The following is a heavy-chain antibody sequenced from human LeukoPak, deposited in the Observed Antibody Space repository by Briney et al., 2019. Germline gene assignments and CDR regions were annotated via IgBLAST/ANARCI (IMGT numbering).Heavy chain of an antibody. Sequence: GRSLRLSCAASGFTFRSYGMHWVRQAPGKGLEWLAVIWDDGSNKYYADSVKGRFTISRDNSKNTLYLQMNSLRAEDTAVYYCARATSSGSFPMGWWGQGTLVTVSS. D-gene: IGHD1-26*01. CDR3: ARATSSGSFPMGW. CDR1: GFTFRSYG. V-gene: IGHV3-33*01. J-gene: IGHJ4*02. CDR2: IWDDGSNK.